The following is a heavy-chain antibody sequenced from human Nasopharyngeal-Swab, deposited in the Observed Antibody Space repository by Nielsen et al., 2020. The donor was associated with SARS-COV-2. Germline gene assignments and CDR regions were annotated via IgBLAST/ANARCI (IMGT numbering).Heavy chain of an antibody. Sequence: GESLKISCVASGVIFSKYWMHWVRQAPGKGLVWVSRVNEDGSRTDYADSVRGRFTISRDNARNTLYLQMNSLRFEDTAVYYCVKHQGSSSDQWGQGTLVTVSS. V-gene: IGHV3-74*01. CDR2: VNEDGSRT. J-gene: IGHJ4*02. CDR1: GVIFSKYW. CDR3: VKHQGSSSDQ.